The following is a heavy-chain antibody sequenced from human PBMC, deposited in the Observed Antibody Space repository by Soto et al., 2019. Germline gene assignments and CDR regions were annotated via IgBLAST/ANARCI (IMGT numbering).Heavy chain of an antibody. J-gene: IGHJ4*02. CDR2: IFYRGGT. V-gene: IGHV4-59*01. Sequence: SETLSLTCTVSGDPISSYYWSWIRQPPGKGLQWIGYIFYRGGTAYNPSLKSRVTISLDMSKKQFSLKLTSVTAADTAAYFCARVQMVEKVLDYWGQVTQVTASS. CDR1: GDPISSYY. CDR3: ARVQMVEKVLDY. D-gene: IGHD2-8*01.